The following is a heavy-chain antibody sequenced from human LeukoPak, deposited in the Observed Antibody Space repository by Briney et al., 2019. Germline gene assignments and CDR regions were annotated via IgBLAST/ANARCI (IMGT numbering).Heavy chain of an antibody. V-gene: IGHV3-30-3*01. D-gene: IGHD2-2*01. J-gene: IGHJ1*01. CDR1: GFTFSSYA. CDR2: ISYDGSNK. Sequence: GGSLRLSCAASGFTFSSYAMHWVRQAPGKGLEWVAVISYDGSNKYYADSVKGRFTISRDNSKNTLYLQMNSLRAEDTAVYYCARALVVPAAHPPEYFQHWGQGTLVTVSS. CDR3: ARALVVPAAHPPEYFQH.